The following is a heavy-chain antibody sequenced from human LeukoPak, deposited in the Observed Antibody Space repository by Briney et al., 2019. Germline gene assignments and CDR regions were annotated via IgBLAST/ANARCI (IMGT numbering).Heavy chain of an antibody. Sequence: GGSLRLSCAASGFTFSSYAMSWVRQAPGKGLEWVAVTLYDGTMAYYADSVRGRFTISRDNSKSTLSLQMNSLRAEDTAVYYCAKDQYYDSSGYYDYWGQGTLVTVSS. CDR3: AKDQYYDSSGYYDY. CDR1: GFTFSSYA. V-gene: IGHV3-23*03. D-gene: IGHD3-22*01. CDR2: TLYDGTMA. J-gene: IGHJ4*02.